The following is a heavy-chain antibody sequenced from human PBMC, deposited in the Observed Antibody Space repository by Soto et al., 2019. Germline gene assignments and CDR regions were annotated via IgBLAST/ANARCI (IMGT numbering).Heavy chain of an antibody. D-gene: IGHD3-22*01. J-gene: IGHJ6*02. V-gene: IGHV3-48*02. CDR2: ISSSSSTI. Sequence: GGSLRLSCAASGFTFSSYSMNWVRQAPGKGLEWVSYISSSSSTIYYADSVKGRFTISRDNAKNSLYLQMNSLRDEDTAVYYCARDYDSSGYPPWDYYYYGMDVWGQGTTVTVSS. CDR3: ARDYDSSGYPPWDYYYYGMDV. CDR1: GFTFSSYS.